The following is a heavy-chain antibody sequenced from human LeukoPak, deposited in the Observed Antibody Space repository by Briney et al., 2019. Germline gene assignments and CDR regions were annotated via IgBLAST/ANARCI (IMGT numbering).Heavy chain of an antibody. V-gene: IGHV4-38-2*02. J-gene: IGHJ1*01. D-gene: IGHD6-6*01. Sequence: SETLSLTCTVSGYSISSGYYWGWIRQPPGKGLEWIGSIYRSGSTNYNPSLKSRVTISVDTSKNQFSLKLTSVSAADTAVYYCASITAAGYFQHWGQGTLVTVSS. CDR1: GYSISSGYY. CDR2: IYRSGST. CDR3: ASITAAGYFQH.